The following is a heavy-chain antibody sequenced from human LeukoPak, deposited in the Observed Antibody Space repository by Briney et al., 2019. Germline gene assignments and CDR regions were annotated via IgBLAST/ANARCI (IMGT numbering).Heavy chain of an antibody. Sequence: ASVKVSCKASGYTFTGYYMHWVRQAPGQGLEWTGWINPNSGGTNYAQKFQGRVTITRNTSISTAYMELSSLRSEDTAVYYCARGHYYYYYYMDVWGKGTTVTVSS. V-gene: IGHV1-2*02. CDR3: ARGHYYYYYYMDV. CDR1: GYTFTGYY. CDR2: INPNSGGT. J-gene: IGHJ6*03.